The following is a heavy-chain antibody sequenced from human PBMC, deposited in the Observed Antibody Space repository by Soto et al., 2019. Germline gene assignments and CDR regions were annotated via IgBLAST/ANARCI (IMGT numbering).Heavy chain of an antibody. CDR1: GYTFTSYG. J-gene: IGHJ4*02. D-gene: IGHD3-10*01. CDR2: ISAYNGNT. CDR3: ARQLQDGFEQTVDY. Sequence: QVQLVQSGAEVKKPGASVKVSCKASGYTFTSYGISWVRQAPGQGLEWMGWISAYNGNTNYAEKLQGRVTITTDTSTRTAYMERRSLRSDDTAVYYCARQLQDGFEQTVDYWGQGTLVTVSS. V-gene: IGHV1-18*01.